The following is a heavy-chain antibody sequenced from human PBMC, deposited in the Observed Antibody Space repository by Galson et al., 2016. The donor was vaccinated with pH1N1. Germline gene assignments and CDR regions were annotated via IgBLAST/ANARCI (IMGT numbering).Heavy chain of an antibody. CDR3: AKMARTSGPDSEYYFDF. CDR2: FYDSGSTT. CDR1: GDSITSGYY. V-gene: IGHV4-38-2*01. Sequence: ETLSLTCAASGDSITSGYYWGWIRQAPGRGLEWIGSFYDSGSTTYYKSSLKSRVAISVDTSKNQFSLRLSSMTAADTAVYYCAKMARTSGPDSEYYFDFWGQGMLVTVSS. D-gene: IGHD1-1*01. J-gene: IGHJ4*02.